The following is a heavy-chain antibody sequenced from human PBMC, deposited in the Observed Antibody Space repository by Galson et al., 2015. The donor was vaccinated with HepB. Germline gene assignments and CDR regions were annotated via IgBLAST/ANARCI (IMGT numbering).Heavy chain of an antibody. D-gene: IGHD2-2*01. CDR1: GFTFSSYS. V-gene: IGHV3-48*01. CDR3: ARVRRYCSSTSCYARPKYYYYMDV. Sequence: SLRLSCAASGFTFSSYSMNWVRQAPGKGLEWVSYISSSSSTIYYADSVKGRFTISRDNAKNSLYLQMNSLRAEDTAVYYCARVRRYCSSTSCYARPKYYYYMDVWGKGTTVTVSS. J-gene: IGHJ6*03. CDR2: ISSSSSTI.